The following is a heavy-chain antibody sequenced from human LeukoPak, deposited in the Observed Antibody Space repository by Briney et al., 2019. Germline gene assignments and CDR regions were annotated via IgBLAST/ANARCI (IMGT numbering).Heavy chain of an antibody. D-gene: IGHD6-19*01. V-gene: IGHV6-1*01. CDR2: TYYRSKWYN. CDR1: GDSVSSNSAS. Sequence: SQTLSLTCAISGDSVSSNSASWNGIRQSPSRGLEWLGRTYYRSKWYNGYAVSVKSRITINPDTSKNQFSLHLNSVTPEDTAVYYCAREVDGTGAFDIWGQGTMVTVSS. CDR3: AREVDGTGAFDI. J-gene: IGHJ3*02.